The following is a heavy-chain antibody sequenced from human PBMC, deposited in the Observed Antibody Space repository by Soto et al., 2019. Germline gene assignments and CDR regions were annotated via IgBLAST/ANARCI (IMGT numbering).Heavy chain of an antibody. CDR3: ARRGSGSYYDY. Sequence: EVQVLESGGGLVQPGGPLRLSCAASGFTFSSYAMRWVRQAPGKGLEWVSAISGSGGSTYYADSVKGRFTISRDNSKNTLHLQMSSLRAEDTAVYYCARRGSGSYYDYWGQGPLVTVSS. D-gene: IGHD1-26*01. V-gene: IGHV3-23*01. CDR1: GFTFSSYA. CDR2: ISGSGGST. J-gene: IGHJ4*02.